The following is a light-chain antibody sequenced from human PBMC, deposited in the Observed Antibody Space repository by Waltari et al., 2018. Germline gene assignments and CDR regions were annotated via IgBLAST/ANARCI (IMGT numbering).Light chain of an antibody. Sequence: SYVLTQPPSVSVAPGETARITCGGDNIGSYSVHWYQQKPGQAPVLFIRYVSDRPSGIPERFSGSNSANTATLTISMVEAGDEANYCCQVWHAAIDPGVFGTGTEVTV. CDR2: YVS. J-gene: IGLJ1*01. V-gene: IGLV3-21*04. CDR1: NIGSYS. CDR3: QVWHAAIDPGV.